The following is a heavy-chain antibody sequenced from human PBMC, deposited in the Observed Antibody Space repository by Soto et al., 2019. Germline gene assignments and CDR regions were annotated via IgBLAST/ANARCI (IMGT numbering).Heavy chain of an antibody. V-gene: IGHV1-24*01. CDR1: GYTLTELS. D-gene: IGHD3-22*01. J-gene: IGHJ6*02. CDR2: FDPEDGET. CDR3: ATKYYYDSSGRYYYYGMDV. Sequence: GASVKVSCKVSGYTLTELSMHWVRQAPGKGLERKGGFDPEDGETIYAQKFQGRVTMTEDTSTDTAYMELSSLRSEDTAVYYCATKYYYDSSGRYYYYGMDVWGQGTTVTVSS.